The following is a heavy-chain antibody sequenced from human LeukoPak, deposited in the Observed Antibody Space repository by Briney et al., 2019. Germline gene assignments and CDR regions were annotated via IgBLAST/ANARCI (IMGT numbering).Heavy chain of an antibody. D-gene: IGHD2-15*01. Sequence: GASVKVSCKASGYTFTGYYMHWVRQAPGQGLEWMGGIIPIFGTANYAQKFQGRVTMTEDTSTDTAYMELSSLRSEDTAVYYCATDSVVAATPTFDYWGQGTLVTVSS. CDR3: ATDSVVAATPTFDY. J-gene: IGHJ4*02. CDR1: GYTFTGYY. CDR2: IIPIFGTA. V-gene: IGHV1-69*06.